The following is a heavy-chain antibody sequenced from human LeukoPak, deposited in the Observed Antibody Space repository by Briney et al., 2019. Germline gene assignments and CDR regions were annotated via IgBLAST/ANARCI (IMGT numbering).Heavy chain of an antibody. CDR2: ISSSGSTI. Sequence: GGSLRLSCAASGFTFSDYYMSWIRQAPGKGLEWVSYISSSGSTIYYADSVKGRFTISRDNAKSSLYLQMNSLRAEDTAVYYCARAGAYDFWSGYYSINWFDPWGQGTLVTVSS. CDR1: GFTFSDYY. CDR3: ARAGAYDFWSGYYSINWFDP. V-gene: IGHV3-11*04. D-gene: IGHD3-3*01. J-gene: IGHJ5*02.